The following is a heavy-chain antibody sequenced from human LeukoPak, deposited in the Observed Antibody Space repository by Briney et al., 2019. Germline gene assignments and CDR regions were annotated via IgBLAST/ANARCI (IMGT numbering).Heavy chain of an antibody. J-gene: IGHJ4*02. CDR2: IGDTT. CDR3: AKAYAFVGANYFDY. Sequence: GGPLRLSCAASGFTFSTYAMSWVRQAPGKGLEWVSAIGDTTYYADSVKGRFTISRDNSKNTLYLQMNNLRAEDAAIYYCAKAYAFVGANYFDYWGQGTLVTVSS. V-gene: IGHV3-23*01. D-gene: IGHD1-26*01. CDR1: GFTFSTYA.